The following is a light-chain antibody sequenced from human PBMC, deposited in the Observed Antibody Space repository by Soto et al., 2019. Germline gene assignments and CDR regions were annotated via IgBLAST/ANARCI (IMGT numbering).Light chain of an antibody. CDR2: VTS. Sequence: EIVMTQSPATLSVSPGERATLSCRASQSVSSNLAWYQQKPAQAPTLLIYVTSTRATGIPARFSGSGSGTDFTLTISTLQSEDFAVYYCHQYNRWPLTFGGGTKVEIK. CDR1: QSVSSN. V-gene: IGKV3-15*01. CDR3: HQYNRWPLT. J-gene: IGKJ4*01.